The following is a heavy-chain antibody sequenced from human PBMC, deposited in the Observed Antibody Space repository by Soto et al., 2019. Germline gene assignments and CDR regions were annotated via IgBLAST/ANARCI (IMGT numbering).Heavy chain of an antibody. CDR2: ISSSSSYI. D-gene: IGHD6-13*01. CDR1: GFTFSSYS. J-gene: IGHJ4*02. V-gene: IGHV3-21*01. CDR3: AAEEQQLAFDY. Sequence: EVQLVESGGGLVKPGGSLRLSCAASGFTFSSYSMNWVRQAPGKGLEWVSSISSSSSYIYYADSVKGRFTISRDNAKNSLYLQMNSLRAEDTAVYYCAAEEQQLAFDYWGQGTLVTVSS.